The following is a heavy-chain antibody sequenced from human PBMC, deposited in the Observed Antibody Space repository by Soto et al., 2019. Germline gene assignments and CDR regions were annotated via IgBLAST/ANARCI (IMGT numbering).Heavy chain of an antibody. Sequence: SETLSLTCTVSGGSISSGGYYWSWIRQHPGKGLEWIGYIYYSGSTYYNPSLKSRVTISVDTSKNQFSLKLSSVTAADTAVYYCARGHSSGRKIDYWGQGTLVTVSS. J-gene: IGHJ4*02. V-gene: IGHV4-31*03. CDR3: ARGHSSGRKIDY. CDR1: GGSISSGGYY. D-gene: IGHD6-19*01. CDR2: IYYSGST.